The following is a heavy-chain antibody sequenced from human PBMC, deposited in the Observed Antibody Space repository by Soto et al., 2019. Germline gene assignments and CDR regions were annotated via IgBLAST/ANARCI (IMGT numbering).Heavy chain of an antibody. CDR3: AKPRIGQWLAKGPFDY. J-gene: IGHJ4*02. V-gene: IGHV3-23*01. D-gene: IGHD6-19*01. Sequence: GGSLRLSCAASGFTFSSYAMSWVRQAPGKGLEWVSAISGSGGSTYYADSVKGRFTISRDNSKNTLYLQMNSLRAEDTAVYYCAKPRIGQWLAKGPFDYWGQGTLVTVSS. CDR2: ISGSGGST. CDR1: GFTFSSYA.